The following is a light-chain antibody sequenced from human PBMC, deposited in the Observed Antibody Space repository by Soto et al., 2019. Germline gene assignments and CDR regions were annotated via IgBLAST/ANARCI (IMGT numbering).Light chain of an antibody. V-gene: IGLV2-14*01. J-gene: IGLJ2*01. CDR1: SSDVGGYNY. CDR2: EVN. CDR3: SSYRSINTGV. Sequence: QSALTQPPSASGSPGQSVTISCTGTSSDVGGYNYVSWYQHHPGTAPKVIIYEVNNRPSGVSNRFSGSKSGNTASLTISGLQAEDEADYYCSSYRSINTGVFGGGTKLTVL.